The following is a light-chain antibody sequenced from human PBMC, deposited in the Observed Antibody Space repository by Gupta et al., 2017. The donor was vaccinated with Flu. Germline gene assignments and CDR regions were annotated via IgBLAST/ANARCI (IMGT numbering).Light chain of an antibody. CDR3: QQYNGYPRT. CDR2: KAS. J-gene: IGKJ4*01. V-gene: IGKV1-5*03. Sequence: DIQMTQSPSSLSASMGDTVIITCRASQSISTWLAWYQQKPGNAPKVLIYKASSLESGVPSRFSGSGSGTDFTLTISSLQADDVATYYCQQYNGYPRTFGGGTNVEIK. CDR1: QSISTW.